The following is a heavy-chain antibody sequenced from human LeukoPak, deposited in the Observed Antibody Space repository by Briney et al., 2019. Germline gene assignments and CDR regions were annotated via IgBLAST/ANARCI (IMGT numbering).Heavy chain of an antibody. V-gene: IGHV3-33*08. J-gene: IGHJ5*02. CDR2: IWIDGSNK. CDR3: TKSRDGYNHGLDP. CDR1: GFSFTNFW. Sequence: GGSLRLSCAVSGFSFTNFWMSWVRQAPGRGLEWVAVIWIDGSNKHYADTVKGRSTISRDNSKNTVYLQMDSLRAEDTAVYYCTKSRDGYNHGLDPWGQGTLVTVSS. D-gene: IGHD5-24*01.